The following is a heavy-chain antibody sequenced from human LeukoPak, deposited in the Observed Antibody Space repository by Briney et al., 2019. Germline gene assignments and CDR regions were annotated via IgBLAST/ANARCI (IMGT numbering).Heavy chain of an antibody. V-gene: IGHV4-39*07. CDR1: GDSITSSTYY. J-gene: IGHJ4*02. CDR3: ARVATEFDY. CDR2: MYHSGST. Sequence: PSETLSLTCTVSGDSITSSTYYWGWIRQPPGKGLEWIGSMYHSGSTYYNPSLKSRVTISVDTSKNQFSLKLSSVTAADTAVYYCARVATEFDYWGQGTLVTVSS. D-gene: IGHD5-24*01.